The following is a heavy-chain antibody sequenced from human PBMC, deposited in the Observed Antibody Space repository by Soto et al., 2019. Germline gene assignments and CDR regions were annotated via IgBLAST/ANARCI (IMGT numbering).Heavy chain of an antibody. D-gene: IGHD2-2*01. J-gene: IGHJ4*01. Sequence: RSLTCAVSGGSLSSFYWGWIRRPPWKGLEWIGYIYHSGTTKYNSSLKSRVNMSVDSSKNEFSLKLTSVTAADTAVYYCARVHKEELVTVPDAHYDQWGDGNLVTVSS. V-gene: IGHV4-59*01. CDR3: ARVHKEELVTVPDAHYDQ. CDR1: GGSLSSFY. CDR2: IYHSGTT.